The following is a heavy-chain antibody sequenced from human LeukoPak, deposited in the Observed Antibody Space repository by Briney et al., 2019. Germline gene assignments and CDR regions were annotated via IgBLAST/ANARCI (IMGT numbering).Heavy chain of an antibody. CDR1: GYTFTSYY. CDR3: ARVGIDYDSRYDAFDI. J-gene: IGHJ3*02. D-gene: IGHD3-22*01. CDR2: INPSGGST. V-gene: IGHV1-46*01. Sequence: GASVKVSCKASGYTFTSYYMHWVRQAPGQGLEWMGIINPSGGSTSYAQKFQSRVTMTRDMSTSTVYMELSSLRSEDTAVYYCARVGIDYDSRYDAFDIWGQGTMVTVSS.